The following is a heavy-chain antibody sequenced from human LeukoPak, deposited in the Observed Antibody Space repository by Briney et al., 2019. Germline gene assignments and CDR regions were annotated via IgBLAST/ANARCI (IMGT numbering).Heavy chain of an antibody. CDR3: ARAYGSGSLGYYYYMDV. V-gene: IGHV1-2*06. CDR2: INPNSGGT. D-gene: IGHD3-10*01. Sequence: ASVKVSCKASGYTFTGYYMHWVRQAPGQGLEWMGRINPNSGGTNYAQKFQGRVTMTRDTSISTAYMELSRLRSDDTAVYYCARAYGSGSLGYYYYMDVWGKGTTVTVSS. J-gene: IGHJ6*03. CDR1: GYTFTGYY.